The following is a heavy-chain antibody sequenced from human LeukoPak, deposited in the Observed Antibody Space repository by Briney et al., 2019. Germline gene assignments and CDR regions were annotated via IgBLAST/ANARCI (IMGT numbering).Heavy chain of an antibody. V-gene: IGHV1-8*01. CDR1: GYTFTSYD. Sequence: VASVKVSCRGSGYTFTSYDINWVRQASGQGLEWMGWTNPNSGNTDYAQKFQGRVTMTRDTSTSTVYMELSSLRSEDTAVYYCARDGSGLYYGMDVWGQGTTVTVSS. J-gene: IGHJ6*02. D-gene: IGHD3-10*01. CDR2: TNPNSGNT. CDR3: ARDGSGLYYGMDV.